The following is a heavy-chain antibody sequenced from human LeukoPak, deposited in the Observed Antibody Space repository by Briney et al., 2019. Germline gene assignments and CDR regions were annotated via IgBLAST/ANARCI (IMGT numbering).Heavy chain of an antibody. CDR2: IYITGST. CDR3: ARDPSNSYSSSWYNWFDS. Sequence: PSETLSLTCTVSGGSISSGSYYWSWIRQPAGKGLEWIGRIYITGSTNYNPSLKSRVSISLDMSKNQFSLNLSSVTAADTAVYYCARDPSNSYSSSWYNWFDSWGQGTLVTVSS. D-gene: IGHD6-13*01. CDR1: GGSISSGSYY. J-gene: IGHJ5*01. V-gene: IGHV4-61*02.